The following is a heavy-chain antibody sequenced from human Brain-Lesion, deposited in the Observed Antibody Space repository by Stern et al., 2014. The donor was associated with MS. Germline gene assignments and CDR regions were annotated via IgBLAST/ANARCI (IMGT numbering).Heavy chain of an antibody. J-gene: IGHJ6*02. CDR1: GGSISSGGYY. Sequence: QVQLQESGPGLVKPSQTLSLSCTVSGGSISSGGYYWSWIRQPAGKGLEWIGRIFNSGSTSYKPSLKRRVHLSKDTSKNQFSLRLNSMTAADTAVYYCARGRVVPGFQYYATDVWGQGTTVIVSS. CDR3: ARGRVVPGFQYYATDV. V-gene: IGHV4-61*02. D-gene: IGHD2-2*01. CDR2: IFNSGST.